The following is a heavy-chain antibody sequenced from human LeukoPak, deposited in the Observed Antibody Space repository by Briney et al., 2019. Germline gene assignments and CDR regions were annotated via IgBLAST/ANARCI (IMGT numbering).Heavy chain of an antibody. CDR1: GGSITSTTYY. V-gene: IGHV4-39*01. CDR3: ARVFDFWSGSH. Sequence: SETLSLTCTLSGGSITSTTYYWGWIRQPPGKGLEWIGSSYYSGSTYYNPSLKSRVTISVDTSKNQFSLKLSSVTAADTAVYYCARVFDFWSGSHWGQGTLVTVSS. CDR2: SYYSGST. J-gene: IGHJ4*02. D-gene: IGHD3-3*01.